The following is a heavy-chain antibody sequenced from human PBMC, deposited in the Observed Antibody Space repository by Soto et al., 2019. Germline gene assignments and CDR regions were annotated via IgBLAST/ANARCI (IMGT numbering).Heavy chain of an antibody. CDR2: ISYDGSNK. V-gene: IGHV3-30-3*01. Sequence: QVQLVESGGGVVQPGRSLRLSCAASGFTFSSYAMHWVRQAPGKGLEWVAVISYDGSNKYYADSVKGRFTISRDNSKNTLYLQMNSLRAEDTAVYYCARVEYLDYYYYGMDVWGQGTTVTVSS. CDR1: GFTFSSYA. D-gene: IGHD3-9*01. CDR3: ARVEYLDYYYYGMDV. J-gene: IGHJ6*02.